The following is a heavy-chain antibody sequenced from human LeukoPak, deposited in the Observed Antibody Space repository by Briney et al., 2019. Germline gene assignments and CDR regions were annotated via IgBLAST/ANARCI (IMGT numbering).Heavy chain of an antibody. CDR1: GGTFSSYA. CDR2: IIPIFGTA. V-gene: IGHV1-69*05. CDR3: ASAHAHDFWSGYYFDY. J-gene: IGHJ4*02. Sequence: GASVKVSCKASGGTFSSYAISWVRQAPGQGLEWMGGIIPIFGTANYAQKFQGRVTITTDESTSTAYMELNSLRSEDTAVYYCASAHAHDFWSGYYFDYWGQGTLVTVSS. D-gene: IGHD3-3*01.